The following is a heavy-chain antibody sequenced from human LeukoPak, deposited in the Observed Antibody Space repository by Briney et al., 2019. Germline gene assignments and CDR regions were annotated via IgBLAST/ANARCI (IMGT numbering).Heavy chain of an antibody. V-gene: IGHV3-21*01. CDR3: ARAVGYCSSTSCYYFDY. D-gene: IGHD2-2*01. CDR1: GFTFSSYS. Sequence: PGGSLRLSCAASGFTFSSYSMNWVRQAPGKGLEWVSSISSSSSYIYYADSVKGRFTISRDNAKNSLYLQMNSLRAEDTAVYYCARAVGYCSSTSCYYFDYWGQGTLVTVSS. J-gene: IGHJ4*02. CDR2: ISSSSSYI.